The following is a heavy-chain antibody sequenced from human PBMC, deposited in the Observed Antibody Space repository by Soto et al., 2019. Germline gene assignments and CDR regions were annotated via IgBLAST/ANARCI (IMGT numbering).Heavy chain of an antibody. CDR1: GYTFTSYG. CDR2: ISAYNGNT. CDR3: ARHRGYKGLYYYGMDV. Sequence: ASVKVSCKASGYTFTSYGISWVRQAPGQGLEWMGWISAYNGNTNYAQKLQGRVTMTTDTSTSTAYMELRSLRSDDTAVYYCARHRGYKGLYYYGMDVWGQGTTLTVSS. J-gene: IGHJ6*02. D-gene: IGHD5-12*01. V-gene: IGHV1-18*01.